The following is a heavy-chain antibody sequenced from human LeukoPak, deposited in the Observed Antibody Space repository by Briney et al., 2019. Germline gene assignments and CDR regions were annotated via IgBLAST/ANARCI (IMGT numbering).Heavy chain of an antibody. V-gene: IGHV3-74*01. Sequence: GGSLRLSCAASGFTFSSYFWMHWVRQAPGKGLVWVSRIKNDGSSSTYADSMKGRFTISRDSAKNTLYLQMNTLRAEDTAVYYCARDLDLGGYCGFEDWGQGALVTVSS. CDR1: GFTFSSYFW. CDR3: ARDLDLGGYCGFED. D-gene: IGHD2-21*02. CDR2: IKNDGSSS. J-gene: IGHJ4*02.